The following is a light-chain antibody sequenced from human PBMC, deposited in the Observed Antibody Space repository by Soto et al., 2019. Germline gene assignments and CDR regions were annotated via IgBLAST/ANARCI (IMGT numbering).Light chain of an antibody. CDR1: SSDVGSYSL. CDR3: CSYAGSSFWV. CDR2: EGS. Sequence: QSVLTQPASVSGSPGQSITISCTGTSSDVGSYSLVSWYQQHPGKAPKLMIYEGSKRPSGVSNRFSGSKSGNTASLTISGLQAEDEADYYCCSYAGSSFWVFGTGTKVTVL. V-gene: IGLV2-23*01. J-gene: IGLJ1*01.